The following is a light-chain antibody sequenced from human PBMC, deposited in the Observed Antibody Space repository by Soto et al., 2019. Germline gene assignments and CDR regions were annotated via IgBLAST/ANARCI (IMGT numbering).Light chain of an antibody. V-gene: IGLV1-40*01. CDR2: NNI. Sequence: QSVLTQPPSVSGAPGQRVTISCTGSSFNIGAGYDVHWYQQLPGTAPKLLIYNNINRPSGVPDRFSGSKSGTSASLAITGLQPEDEDDYYCQSYDTMLSGPGVFGGGTQLTV. CDR3: QSYDTMLSGPGV. J-gene: IGLJ2*01. CDR1: SFNIGAGYD.